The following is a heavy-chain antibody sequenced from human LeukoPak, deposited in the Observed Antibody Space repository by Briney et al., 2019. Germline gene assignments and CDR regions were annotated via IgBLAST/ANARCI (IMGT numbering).Heavy chain of an antibody. CDR1: GGSVSSYY. CDR3: ARPNSLSYGDWGY. V-gene: IGHV4-59*02. J-gene: IGHJ4*02. CDR2: IYYSGST. D-gene: IGHD4-17*01. Sequence: PSETLSLTWTVSGGSVSSYYWSWIRQPPGKGLEWIGYIYYSGSTNYTPSLKSRVTISVDTSKNQFSLKLSSVTAADTAVYYCARPNSLSYGDWGYWGQGTLVTVSS.